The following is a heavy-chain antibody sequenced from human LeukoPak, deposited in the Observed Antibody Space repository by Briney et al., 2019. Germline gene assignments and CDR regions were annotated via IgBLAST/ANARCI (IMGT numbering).Heavy chain of an antibody. V-gene: IGHV1-8*01. Sequence: GASVTVSCKASGYTFTIYDINWVRQATGQGLEWMGWMNPNSGNTGYAQKFQGRVTMTRNTSISTAYMELSSLRSEDTAVYYCARGRMVRGVTWWFDPWGQGSLVTVSS. J-gene: IGHJ5*02. D-gene: IGHD3-10*01. CDR3: ARGRMVRGVTWWFDP. CDR2: MNPNSGNT. CDR1: GYTFTIYD.